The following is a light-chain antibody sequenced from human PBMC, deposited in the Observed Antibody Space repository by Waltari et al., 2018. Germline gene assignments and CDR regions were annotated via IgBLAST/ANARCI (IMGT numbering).Light chain of an antibody. J-gene: IGLJ3*02. CDR2: DVN. CDR1: GSYIGKYNL. CDR3: CSYAGSAVSV. V-gene: IGLV2-23*02. Sequence: HSALPQTATVSGSPGQSVTLSCSGAGSYIGKYNLVSWYQQHPGKAPTLIIYDVNKRPSGVSNRFSGSKSGNTAFLTISGLQTADEADYYCCSYAGSAVSVFGGGTKLTVL.